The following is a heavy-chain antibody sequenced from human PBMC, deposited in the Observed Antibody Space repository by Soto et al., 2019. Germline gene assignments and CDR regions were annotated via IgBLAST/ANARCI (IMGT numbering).Heavy chain of an antibody. V-gene: IGHV1-18*01. CDR3: ARFAMVRPNDY. J-gene: IGHJ4*02. D-gene: IGHD3-10*01. Sequence: GASVKVSCKASGYIFTTYGISWVRQAPGQGLEWMGWISAYNGNTNYAQKFQGRVTMTTDASTSTAYMELRSLRSDDTAVYYCARFAMVRPNDYWGQGTLVTVSS. CDR1: GYIFTTYG. CDR2: ISAYNGNT.